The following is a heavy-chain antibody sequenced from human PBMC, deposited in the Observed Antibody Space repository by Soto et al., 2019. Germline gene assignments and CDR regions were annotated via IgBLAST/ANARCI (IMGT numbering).Heavy chain of an antibody. Sequence: EVQLVESGGGLVQPGRSLRLSCAASGFTFDDYAMHWVRQAPGKGLEWVSGISWNSGSIGYADSVKGRFTISRDNAKNSLYLQMNSLRSEDTALYYCAKDIRPRAARVDYGDYGILDYWGQGTRVTVSS. CDR1: GFTFDDYA. CDR3: AKDIRPRAARVDYGDYGILDY. V-gene: IGHV3-9*01. D-gene: IGHD4-17*01. CDR2: ISWNSGSI. J-gene: IGHJ4*02.